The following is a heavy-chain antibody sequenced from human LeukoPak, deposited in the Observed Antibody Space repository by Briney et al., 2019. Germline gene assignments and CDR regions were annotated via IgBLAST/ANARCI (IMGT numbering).Heavy chain of an antibody. CDR3: ARGGNPLYGLDC. CDR1: GYTFTSYY. Sequence: ASVKVSRKASGYTFTSYYMHWVRQAPGQGLEWMGIINPSGGSTSYVQKFQGRVTMTRDTSTSTVYMELSSLRSEDTAVYYCARGGNPLYGLDCWGQGTLVTVSS. D-gene: IGHD1-14*01. CDR2: INPSGGST. V-gene: IGHV1-46*01. J-gene: IGHJ4*02.